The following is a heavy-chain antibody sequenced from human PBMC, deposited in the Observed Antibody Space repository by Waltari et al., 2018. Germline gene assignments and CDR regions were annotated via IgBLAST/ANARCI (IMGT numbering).Heavy chain of an antibody. V-gene: IGHV3-30-3*01. J-gene: IGHJ6*03. Sequence: QVQLVESGGGVAQPGRCLRLSCAASGLSFSSSAMHPARQAPGTALERGAVISSDGSKKYYADSVKSRFTISRDNSKNTLYLQMNSLRAQVTAVYYCARVGSPRRPRWEWLSNYDYMDVWGKGTTVTISS. CDR2: ISSDGSKK. CDR3: ARVGSPRRPRWEWLSNYDYMDV. CDR1: GLSFSSSA. D-gene: IGHD3-3*01.